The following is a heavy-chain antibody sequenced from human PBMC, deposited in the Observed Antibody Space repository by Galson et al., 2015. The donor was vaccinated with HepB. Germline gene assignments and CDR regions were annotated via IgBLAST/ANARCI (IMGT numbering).Heavy chain of an antibody. CDR1: GYSFTSYG. CDR3: GRDPTGVAGPGGGMDV. V-gene: IGHV1-18*01. Sequence: QSGAEVKKPGGSVKVSCKASGYSFTSYGVWWVRQAPGQGLEWVGWISAYKGNTNYAQKVQGRVTMTRDTSTSTAYMEHRSLRYDDTAVYYRGRDPTGVAGPGGGMDVWGQGTTVTVSS. CDR2: ISAYKGNT. J-gene: IGHJ6*02. D-gene: IGHD2-15*01.